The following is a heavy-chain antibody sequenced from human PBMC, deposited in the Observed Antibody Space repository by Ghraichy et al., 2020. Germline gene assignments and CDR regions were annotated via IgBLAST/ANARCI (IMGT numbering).Heavy chain of an antibody. CDR3: ARDPTDILTGYTEGYFDY. V-gene: IGHV4-31*03. CDR1: GGSISSGGYY. D-gene: IGHD3-9*01. CDR2: IYYSGST. J-gene: IGHJ4*02. Sequence: SETLSLTCTVSGGSISSGGYYWSWIRQHPGKGLEWIGYIYYSGSTYYNPSLKSRVTISVDTSKNQFSLKLSSVTAADTAVYYCARDPTDILTGYTEGYFDYWGQGTLVTVSS.